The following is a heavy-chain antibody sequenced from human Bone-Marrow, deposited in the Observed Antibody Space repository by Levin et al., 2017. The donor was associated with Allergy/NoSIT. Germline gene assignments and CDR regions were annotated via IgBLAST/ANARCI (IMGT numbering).Heavy chain of an antibody. CDR2: IVWNGGTI. J-gene: IGHJ3*02. CDR1: GFMFDNYA. CDR3: AKDNGQSLGWYNLNHAFDI. V-gene: IGHV3-9*01. D-gene: IGHD1-14*01. Sequence: QSGGSLRLSCAASGFMFDNYAMHWVRQAPGKGLEWVAGIVWNGGTIAYADSVRGRFTISRDNAESSLYLRMNSLRAEDTGIYYCAKDNGQSLGWYNLNHAFDIWGQGTMVTVSA.